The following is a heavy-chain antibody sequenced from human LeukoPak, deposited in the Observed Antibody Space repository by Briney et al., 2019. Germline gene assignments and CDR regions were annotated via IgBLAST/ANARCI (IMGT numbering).Heavy chain of an antibody. CDR2: ISVYNGNT. D-gene: IGHD6-19*01. CDR1: GYTFRSYG. V-gene: IGHV1-18*01. Sequence: ASVKVSCKASGYTFRSYGISWVRQAPGQGLEWMGWISVYNGNTKYAQKVQGRVTMTTDTSASTAYMELSSLRSEDTAVYYCARSRAIGSGWPGNYWGQGTLVTVSS. J-gene: IGHJ4*02. CDR3: ARSRAIGSGWPGNY.